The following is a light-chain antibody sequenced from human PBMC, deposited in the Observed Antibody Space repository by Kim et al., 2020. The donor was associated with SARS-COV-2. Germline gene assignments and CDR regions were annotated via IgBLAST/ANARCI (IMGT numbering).Light chain of an antibody. V-gene: IGKV3-15*01. CDR2: DAS. J-gene: IGKJ2*01. Sequence: LSLSPRERATLSCRASQSVSSNLAWYQQKPGQAPRLLIYDASTRATGIPARFSGSGSGTEFTLTISSLQSEDFAVYYCQQYNNPNTFGQGTKLE. CDR3: QQYNNPNT. CDR1: QSVSSN.